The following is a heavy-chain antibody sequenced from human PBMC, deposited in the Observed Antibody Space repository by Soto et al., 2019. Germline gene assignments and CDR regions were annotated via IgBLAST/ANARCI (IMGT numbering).Heavy chain of an antibody. D-gene: IGHD2-21*01. CDR1: GYTFTSYD. J-gene: IGHJ6*03. CDR2: MNPNSGNT. CDR3: ARVLGDLLLYYYYYYMDV. Sequence: ASVKVSCKASGYTFTSYDINWVRQATGQGLEWMGWMNPNSGNTGYAQKFQGRVTMTRNTSISTAYMELSSLRSEDTAVYYCARVLGDLLLYYYYYYMDVWGKVTTVTVSS. V-gene: IGHV1-8*01.